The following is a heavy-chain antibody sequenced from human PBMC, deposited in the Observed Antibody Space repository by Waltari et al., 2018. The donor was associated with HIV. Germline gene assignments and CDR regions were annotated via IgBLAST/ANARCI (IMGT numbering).Heavy chain of an antibody. Sequence: VQLVESGGGLVQPGRSLRLSCTTSGFTLGDYAMSWFRQAQGKGLEWVGFIKTKTFDGTTEYGSSVNGRFTISRDESRSVAHLQMNSLKTEDTGVYYCARVITAMIQDLWGQGTLVTVSS. CDR3: ARVITAMIQDL. CDR2: IKTKTFDGTT. J-gene: IGHJ4*02. V-gene: IGHV3-49*03. D-gene: IGHD5-18*01. CDR1: GFTLGDYA.